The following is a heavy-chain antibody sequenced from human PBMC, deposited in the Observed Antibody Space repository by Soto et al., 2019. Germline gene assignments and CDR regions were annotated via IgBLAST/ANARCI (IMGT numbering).Heavy chain of an antibody. Sequence: QVQLVQSGAEVKKPGASVKVSCKASGYTFTGYYMHWVRQAPGQGLEWMGWINPNSGGTNYAQKFQGWVTMTRDTSISTAYMELSRLRSDDTAVYYCARVSASGYDFWSGYSYYFDYWGQEPWSPSPQ. D-gene: IGHD3-3*01. J-gene: IGHJ4*01. CDR2: INPNSGGT. CDR1: GYTFTGYY. V-gene: IGHV1-2*04. CDR3: ARVSASGYDFWSGYSYYFDY.